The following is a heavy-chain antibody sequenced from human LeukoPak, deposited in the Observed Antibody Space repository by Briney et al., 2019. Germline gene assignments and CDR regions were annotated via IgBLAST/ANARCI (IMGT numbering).Heavy chain of an antibody. CDR1: GFTFSDYY. CDR2: ISSSSSYT. D-gene: IGHD4-17*01. J-gene: IGHJ4*02. CDR3: ASNGRDDYGDYRNDY. Sequence: GGSLRLSCAASGFTFSDYYMSWIRQAPGKGLEWVSYISSSSSYTNYADSVKGRFTISRGNAKNSLYLQMNSLRAEDTAVYYCASNGRDDYGDYRNDYWGQGTLVTVSS. V-gene: IGHV3-11*06.